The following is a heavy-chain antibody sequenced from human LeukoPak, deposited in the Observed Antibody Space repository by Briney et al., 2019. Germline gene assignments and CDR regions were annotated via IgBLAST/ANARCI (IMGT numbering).Heavy chain of an antibody. V-gene: IGHV1-8*01. CDR3: ARASWFHDAFDI. D-gene: IGHD3-10*01. Sequence: GASVKVSCKASGYTFTSYDINWVRQATGQGLEWMRWMNPNSGNTGYAQKFQGRVTMTRNTSISTAYMELSSLRSEDTAVYYCARASWFHDAFDIWGQGTMVTVSS. CDR2: MNPNSGNT. J-gene: IGHJ3*02. CDR1: GYTFTSYD.